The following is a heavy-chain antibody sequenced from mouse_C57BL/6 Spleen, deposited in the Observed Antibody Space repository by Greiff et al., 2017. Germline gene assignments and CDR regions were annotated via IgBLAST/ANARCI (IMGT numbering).Heavy chain of an antibody. Sequence: QVQLQQPGAELVKPGASVKVSCKASGYTFTSYWMHWVKQRPGQGLEWIGRSHPSDSDTNYNQKFKGKATLTVDKSSSTTYMHLRSQTSGDSAVYYCGIFPGDVYYDNCVPYAMDYWGQGASVTVSS. CDR2: SHPSDSDT. V-gene: IGHV1-74*01. CDR1: GYTFTSYW. D-gene: IGHD2-1*01. J-gene: IGHJ4*01. CDR3: GIFPGDVYYDNCVPYAMDY.